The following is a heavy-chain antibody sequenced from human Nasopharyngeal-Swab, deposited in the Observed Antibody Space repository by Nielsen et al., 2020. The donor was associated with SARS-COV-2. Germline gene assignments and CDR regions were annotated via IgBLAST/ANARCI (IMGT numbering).Heavy chain of an antibody. D-gene: IGHD3-3*01. CDR2: INSDGSST. Sequence: GGSLRLSCAASGFTFSSYWMHWVRQAPGKGLVWVSRINSDGSSTSYADSVKGRFTISRDNAKNTLYLQMNSLRAEDTAVYYCARDGKALHYDFPESPLDYWGQGTLVTVSS. CDR1: GFTFSSYW. V-gene: IGHV3-74*01. CDR3: ARDGKALHYDFPESPLDY. J-gene: IGHJ4*02.